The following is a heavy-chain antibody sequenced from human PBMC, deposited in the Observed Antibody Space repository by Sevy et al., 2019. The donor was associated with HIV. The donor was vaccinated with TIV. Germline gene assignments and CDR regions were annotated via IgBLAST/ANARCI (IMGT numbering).Heavy chain of an antibody. CDR3: AKEFSDVYYYDSSATVDY. CDR2: ISASGYST. CDR1: GMAFSTHA. Sequence: GGSLRLSCAASGMAFSTHAMFWVRQAPGKGLEWVSSISASGYSTYYEDSVKGRFTISRDNSRKTLDLQMNSLRADDTAVYYGAKEFSDVYYYDSSATVDYWGQGTLVTVSS. V-gene: IGHV3-23*01. J-gene: IGHJ4*02. D-gene: IGHD3-22*01.